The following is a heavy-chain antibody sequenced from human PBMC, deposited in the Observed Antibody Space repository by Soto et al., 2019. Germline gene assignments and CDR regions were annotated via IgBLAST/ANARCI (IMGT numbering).Heavy chain of an antibody. D-gene: IGHD2-8*01. V-gene: IGHV1-18*01. CDR1: GYTFANYG. CDR2: NT. J-gene: IGHJ4*02. CDR3: AGGWPHRYGGCCNYYFDY. Sequence: QVQLVQSGAEVKEPGASVKISCKTSGYTFANYGVTWVRQAPGQGLGWVGCNTDHAQQFQGTVTMIRDTSTSTDYMELGSLKSDDPGLYYCAGGWPHRYGGCCNYYFDYWGQGTLVTVSS.